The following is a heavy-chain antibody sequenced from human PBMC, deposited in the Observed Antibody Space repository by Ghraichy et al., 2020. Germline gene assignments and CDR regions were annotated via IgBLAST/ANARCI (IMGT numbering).Heavy chain of an antibody. CDR1: GFSFSNYW. J-gene: IGHJ4*02. Sequence: GSLRLSCAASGFSFSNYWMTWVRQAPGKALEWVANIQQDGTEKYYVDSLKGRFTISRDNAKNSLYLQMNSLRAEDTAVYYCARGLSGSYHTPPGYWGQGTLVTVSS. V-gene: IGHV3-7*01. CDR3: ARGLSGSYHTPPGY. CDR2: IQQDGTEK. D-gene: IGHD1-26*01.